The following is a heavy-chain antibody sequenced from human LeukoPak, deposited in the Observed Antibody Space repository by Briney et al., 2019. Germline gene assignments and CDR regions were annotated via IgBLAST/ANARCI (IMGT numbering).Heavy chain of an antibody. CDR1: GFTFSTYA. CDR3: AELGITMIGGV. D-gene: IGHD3-10*02. CDR2: ISYDGRNT. J-gene: IGHJ6*04. V-gene: IGHV3-30*04. Sequence: GRSLRLSCGASGFTFSTYAMHWVRQAPGKGLEWVTVISYDGRNTNYADSVKGRFTISRDNAKNSLYLQMNSLRAEDTAVYYCAELGITMIGGVWGKGTTVTISS.